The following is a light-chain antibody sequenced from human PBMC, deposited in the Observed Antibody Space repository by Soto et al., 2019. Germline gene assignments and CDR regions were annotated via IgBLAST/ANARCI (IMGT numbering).Light chain of an antibody. CDR1: QSVSSSY. CDR3: QKYGSSPWT. J-gene: IGKJ1*01. V-gene: IGKV3-20*01. CDR2: GAS. Sequence: EIEMTQSPGTLSLSLGDRATISCRASQSVSSSYLSWYQKKPGQANMLLIYGASRKATGIPDRFSGSASRTDFTLTISRQEPEYFAVYYCQKYGSSPWTFGQGTKVEIK.